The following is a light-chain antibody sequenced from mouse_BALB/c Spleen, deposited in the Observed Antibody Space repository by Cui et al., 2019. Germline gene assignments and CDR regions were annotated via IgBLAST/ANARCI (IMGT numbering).Light chain of an antibody. J-gene: IGKJ4*01. V-gene: IGKV4-72*01. CDR1: PIVSS. Sequence: QILLSQSPAILSASPGEKVTMTCSASPIVSSMHWYQQKPGSSPKPWIYATSDLASGVPARFSGSGSGTSYSLTISRVEAEDAATYYCQQWSSNPPMRVTFGSGTKLEIK. CDR2: ATS. CDR3: QQWSSNPPMRVT.